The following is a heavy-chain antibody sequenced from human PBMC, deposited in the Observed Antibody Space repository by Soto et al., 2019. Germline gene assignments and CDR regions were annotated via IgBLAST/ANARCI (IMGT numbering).Heavy chain of an antibody. D-gene: IGHD2-2*01. J-gene: IGHJ5*02. CDR2: INPNSGGT. CDR3: ARPYCSSTSCYLNWFDP. Sequence: ASVKVSCKASGYTFTGYYIHWVRQAPGQGLEWMGWINPNSGGTNYAQKFQGRVTMTRDTSISTAYMELSRLRSDDTAVYYCARPYCSSTSCYLNWFDPWGQGSLITFSS. V-gene: IGHV1-2*02. CDR1: GYTFTGYY.